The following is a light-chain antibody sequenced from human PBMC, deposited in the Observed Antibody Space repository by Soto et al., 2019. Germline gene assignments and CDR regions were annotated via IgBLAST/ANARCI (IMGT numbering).Light chain of an antibody. CDR1: SSDVGGYNF. CDR3: SSYTSSSTLV. V-gene: IGLV2-14*01. Sequence: QLVLTQPASVSGSPGQSITISCTGTSSDVGGYNFVSWYQHHPGKAPKLMIYEVSNRPSGVPNRFSGSKSGNTASLTISGLQGEDEADYYCSSYTSSSTLVFGTGTKLTVL. J-gene: IGLJ1*01. CDR2: EVS.